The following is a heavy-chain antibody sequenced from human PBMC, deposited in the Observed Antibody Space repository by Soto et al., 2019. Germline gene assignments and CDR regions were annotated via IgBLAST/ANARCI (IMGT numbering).Heavy chain of an antibody. CDR3: ARGRYYDAFDI. CDR1: GGSISSFY. CDR2: IYYSGST. Sequence: PSETLSLTCTVSGGSISSFYWSWIRQPPGKRLEWIGYIYYSGSTNYNPSLKGRVTISVDTSKNQFSPKLSSVNAADTAVYYCARGRYYDAFDIWGQGTMVTVSS. J-gene: IGHJ3*02. V-gene: IGHV4-59*01. D-gene: IGHD1-26*01.